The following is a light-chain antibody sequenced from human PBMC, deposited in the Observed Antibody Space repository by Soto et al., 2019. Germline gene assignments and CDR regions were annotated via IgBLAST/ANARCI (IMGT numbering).Light chain of an antibody. Sequence: DIQMTQSPAALSASVGDRFTITCRASQTISNYLNWYQQKPGKAPKLLIYGISSLYGGVPSRFSGSGSGTDFTLTISSLQPEDFATYSCQQSYTTQHTFGQGTKVDIK. J-gene: IGKJ2*01. V-gene: IGKV1-39*01. CDR2: GIS. CDR1: QTISNY. CDR3: QQSYTTQHT.